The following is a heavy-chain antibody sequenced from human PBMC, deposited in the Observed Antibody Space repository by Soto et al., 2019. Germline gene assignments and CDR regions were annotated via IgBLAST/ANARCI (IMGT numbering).Heavy chain of an antibody. V-gene: IGHV1-69*06. CDR2: IIPIFGTA. CDR3: ARDEDIVVVPAAIHYYCGMDV. CDR1: GGAFSSHA. D-gene: IGHD2-2*02. Sequence: SVKVSCKASGGAFSSHAISWVRQAPGQGLEWMGGIIPIFGTANYAQKFERRVTITADKSTSTAYMELSSLRSEDTAVYYCARDEDIVVVPAAIHYYCGMDVWGQGTTVTVSS. J-gene: IGHJ6*02.